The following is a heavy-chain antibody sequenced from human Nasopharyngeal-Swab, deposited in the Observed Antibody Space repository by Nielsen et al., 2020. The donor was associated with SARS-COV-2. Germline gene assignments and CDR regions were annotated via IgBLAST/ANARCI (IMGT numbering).Heavy chain of an antibody. J-gene: IGHJ6*02. Sequence: GESLKISCAASGFIFSNYAMNWVRQAPGKGLEWVSYISSSGSTIYYADSVKGRFTISRDNAKNSLYLQMNSLRAEDTAVYYCARDQTTVTTFYGMDVWGQGTTVTVSS. V-gene: IGHV3-48*04. CDR1: GFIFSNYA. CDR3: ARDQTTVTTFYGMDV. D-gene: IGHD4-17*01. CDR2: ISSSGSTI.